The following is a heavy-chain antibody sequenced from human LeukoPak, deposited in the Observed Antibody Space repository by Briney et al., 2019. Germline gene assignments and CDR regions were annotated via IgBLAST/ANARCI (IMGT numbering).Heavy chain of an antibody. CDR2: INHSGST. J-gene: IGHJ4*02. V-gene: IGHV4-34*01. Sequence: SETLSLTCAVYGGSFSGYYWSWIRQPPGKGLGWIGEINHSGSTNYNPSLKSRVTISVDTSKNQFSLKLSSVTAADTAVYYCASAQWLVFFYWGQGTLVTVSS. CDR1: GGSFSGYY. D-gene: IGHD6-19*01. CDR3: ASAQWLVFFY.